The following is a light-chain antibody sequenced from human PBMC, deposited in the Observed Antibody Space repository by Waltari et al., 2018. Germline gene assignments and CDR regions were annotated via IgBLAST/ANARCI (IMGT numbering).Light chain of an antibody. CDR1: QSVSSN. Sequence: ILLTPSPATLSVSPGDRATVSCRDRQSVSSNLAWYQQKPGQAPRLLIYGASTRATGIPARFSGSGSGTAFTLTISSMHSEDFAVYYGQQYNNGPQTFGQGTKVEIK. CDR3: QQYNNGPQT. V-gene: IGKV3-15*01. CDR2: GAS. J-gene: IGKJ1*01.